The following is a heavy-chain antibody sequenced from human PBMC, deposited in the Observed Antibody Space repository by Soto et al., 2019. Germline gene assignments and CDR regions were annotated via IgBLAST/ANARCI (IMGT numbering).Heavy chain of an antibody. CDR2: ISFDGKYGPVHYM. Sequence: QVQLVESGGGVVQPERSLRLSCVASGFTFTNHVMHWVRQAPGKGLEWVALISFDGKYGPVHYMYYADSVKGRFTISRDNSKNTLYLQMNRLKAEDTAVYYCARDVGTFYYYYAMDVWGQGTTVTVSS. V-gene: IGHV3-30*04. CDR3: ARDVGTFYYYYAMDV. J-gene: IGHJ6*02. CDR1: GFTFTNHV.